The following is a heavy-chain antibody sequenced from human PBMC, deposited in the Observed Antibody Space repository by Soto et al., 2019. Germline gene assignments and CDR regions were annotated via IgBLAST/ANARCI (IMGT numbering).Heavy chain of an antibody. CDR2: MYHSGST. CDR3: ERDSTHPDHYYYGMDV. J-gene: IGHJ6*02. V-gene: IGHV4-30-2*01. CDR1: GGSISSGGYS. Sequence: SETLSLTCAVSGGSISSGGYSWSWIRQPPGKGLEWIGYMYHSGSTYYNPSLKSRVTISIDRSKNQFSLKLSSVTAADTAVYYCERDSTHPDHYYYGMDVWGPVTTVPVS.